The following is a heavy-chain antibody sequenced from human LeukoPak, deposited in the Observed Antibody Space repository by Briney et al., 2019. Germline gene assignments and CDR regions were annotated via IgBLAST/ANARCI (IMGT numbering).Heavy chain of an antibody. D-gene: IGHD3-3*01. CDR2: ISRTGSVI. Sequence: GGSLRLSCAASGFTFSTYSMNWVRQAPGMGLEWVSYISRTGSVIYYADSVKGRFTVCRDNAKNSLYLQMNSMRAEDTAVYYCARDFLDGFYFDYWGQGILVTVSS. J-gene: IGHJ4*02. V-gene: IGHV3-48*04. CDR3: ARDFLDGFYFDY. CDR1: GFTFSTYS.